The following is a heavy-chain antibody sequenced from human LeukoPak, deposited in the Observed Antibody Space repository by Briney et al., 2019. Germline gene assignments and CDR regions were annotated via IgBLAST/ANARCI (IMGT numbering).Heavy chain of an antibody. D-gene: IGHD5-18*01. CDR1: GGTFSSYA. V-gene: IGHV1-69*13. J-gene: IGHJ3*02. CDR3: ARGARGYSYDDAFDI. Sequence: VASVKLSCKASGGTFSSYAISWVRQAPGQGLEWMGGIIPIFGTANYAQKFQGRVTITADESTSTAYMELSSLRSEDTAVYYCARGARGYSYDDAFDIWGQGTMVTVSS. CDR2: IIPIFGTA.